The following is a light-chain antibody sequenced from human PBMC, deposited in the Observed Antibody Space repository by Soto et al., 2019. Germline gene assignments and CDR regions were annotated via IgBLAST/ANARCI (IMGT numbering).Light chain of an antibody. CDR3: QQYNSFPYA. CDR2: KAS. CDR1: QSISSW. V-gene: IGKV1-5*03. Sequence: DIQMTQSPSTLSASVGDRVTITCRASQSISSWLAWYQQKPGKAPNLLIYKASSLESGVPSRFSGSGSETEFTLTISSLEPDDFATYYFQQYNSFPYAFGQGTKLEIK. J-gene: IGKJ2*01.